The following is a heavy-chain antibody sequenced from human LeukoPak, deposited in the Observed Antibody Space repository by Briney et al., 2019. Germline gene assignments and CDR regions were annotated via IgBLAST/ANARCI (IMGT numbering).Heavy chain of an antibody. Sequence: PGGSLRLSCAASGFTFSSYSMNWVRQAPGKGLEWVSSISSSSSYIYYADSVKGRFTISRDNAKNSLYLQMNSLRAEDTVVYYCASRPSPGIAAAGTIHYYYYGMDVWGQGTTVTVSS. CDR2: ISSSSSYI. CDR1: GFTFSSYS. D-gene: IGHD6-13*01. CDR3: ASRPSPGIAAAGTIHYYYYGMDV. J-gene: IGHJ6*02. V-gene: IGHV3-21*01.